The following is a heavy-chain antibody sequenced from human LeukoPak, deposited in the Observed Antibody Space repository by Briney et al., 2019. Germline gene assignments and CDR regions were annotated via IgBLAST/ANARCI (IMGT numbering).Heavy chain of an antibody. V-gene: IGHV1-24*01. CDR1: GYTLTELS. Sequence: ASVKVSCKVSGYTLTELSMHWVRQAPGKGLEWMGGFDPEDGETIYAQKFQGRVTMTEDTSTDTAYMELSSLRSEDTAAYYCATGGSGWYRGGWFDPWGQGTLVTVSS. CDR2: FDPEDGET. D-gene: IGHD6-19*01. CDR3: ATGGSGWYRGGWFDP. J-gene: IGHJ5*02.